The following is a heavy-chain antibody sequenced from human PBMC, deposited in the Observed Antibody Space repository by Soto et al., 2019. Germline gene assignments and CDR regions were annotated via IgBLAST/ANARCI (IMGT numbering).Heavy chain of an antibody. Sequence: GGSLRLSCAASGFTFSSYAMHWVRQAPGKGLEWVAVISYDGSNKYYADSVKGRFTISRDNSKNTLYLQMNSLRAEDTAVYYCAREGSGWYLIGYWGQGTLVTVSS. CDR2: ISYDGSNK. V-gene: IGHV3-30-3*01. CDR1: GFTFSSYA. CDR3: AREGSGWYLIGY. D-gene: IGHD6-19*01. J-gene: IGHJ4*02.